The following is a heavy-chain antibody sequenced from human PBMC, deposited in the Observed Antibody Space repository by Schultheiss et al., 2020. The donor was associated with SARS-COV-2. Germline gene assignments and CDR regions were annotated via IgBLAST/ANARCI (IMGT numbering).Heavy chain of an antibody. CDR3: ARDWVYYGDSNYYFDY. V-gene: IGHV3-11*04. Sequence: GGSLRLSCAASGFTFSDYYMSWIRQAPGKGLEWVSYISSSGSTIYYADSVKGRFTISRDNSKNTLYLQMNSLRAEDTAVYYCARDWVYYGDSNYYFDYWGQGTLVTVSS. CDR1: GFTFSDYY. D-gene: IGHD4-17*01. J-gene: IGHJ4*02. CDR2: ISSSGSTI.